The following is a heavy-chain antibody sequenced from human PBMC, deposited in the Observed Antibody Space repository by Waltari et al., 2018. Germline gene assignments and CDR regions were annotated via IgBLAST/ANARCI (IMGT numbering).Heavy chain of an antibody. Sequence: QLQLQESGPGLVRPSETLSLTCSVAGGPFSSGSFYWGWIRQSPGKGLEWIGSIYYSGSTDYNSNLKSRVTISGDTSKNQFSLKLSSVTAADTAVYYCARHWKKSGYRFDPWGQGTLVTVSS. CDR1: GGPFSSGSFY. CDR2: IYYSGST. V-gene: IGHV4-39*01. D-gene: IGHD5-12*01. J-gene: IGHJ5*02. CDR3: ARHWKKSGYRFDP.